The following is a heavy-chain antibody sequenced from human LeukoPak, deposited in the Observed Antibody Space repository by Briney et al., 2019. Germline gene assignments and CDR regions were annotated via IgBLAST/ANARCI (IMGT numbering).Heavy chain of an antibody. CDR1: GFTFTNYN. D-gene: IGHD3-10*01. CDR3: ARGTTHLWFGEGGNALDI. CDR2: INPSGGST. J-gene: IGHJ3*02. Sequence: ASVKVSCKASGFTFTNYNMHWVRQAPGQGLEWMGIINPSGGSTNYAQNFQARVTMTRDTSINTAYMELSRLTSDDTAVYYCARGTTHLWFGEGGNALDIWGQGTMVTVSS. V-gene: IGHV1-46*01.